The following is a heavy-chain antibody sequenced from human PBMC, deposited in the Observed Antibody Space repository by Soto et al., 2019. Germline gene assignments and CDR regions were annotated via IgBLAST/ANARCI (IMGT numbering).Heavy chain of an antibody. Sequence: QLQLQESGPGLVRPSETLSLICTVSGVSITRNDHYWGWIRQSPGKGLEWIGDIKSSGSTNYNLSLKSRVSMSVDTSKNQFSLKMNSVTAADTAVYYCARLGSSGWYQGSYFDYWGQGTLVTVSS. J-gene: IGHJ4*02. CDR1: GVSITRNDHY. CDR3: ARLGSSGWYQGSYFDY. CDR2: IKSSGST. V-gene: IGHV4-39*01. D-gene: IGHD6-19*01.